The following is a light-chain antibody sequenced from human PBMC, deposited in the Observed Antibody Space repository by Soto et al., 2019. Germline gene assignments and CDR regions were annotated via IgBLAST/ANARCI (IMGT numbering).Light chain of an antibody. CDR2: DAS. Sequence: DIQMTQSPSPLSASIGDRVTITCRASQSIDNWLAWYQQKPGKAAQLLIYDASRVKTGVPSRFTASGSGTEFTLTINTLQADDSATYFCQPYNGYPYTCGPGTKVDIK. CDR1: QSIDNW. CDR3: QPYNGYPYT. V-gene: IGKV1-5*01. J-gene: IGKJ2*01.